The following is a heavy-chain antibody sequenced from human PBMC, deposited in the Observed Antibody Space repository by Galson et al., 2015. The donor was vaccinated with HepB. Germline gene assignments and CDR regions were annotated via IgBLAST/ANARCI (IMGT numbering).Heavy chain of an antibody. Sequence: SLRLSCAASGFTFSNNAMTWVRQAPGKGLEWVAWITGSGGNIYYADSVKGRFTISRDNSKNTLYLQMNSLRVEDTAIYYCAKVRGSGSQPFYFLGAWGQGAQVSVSS. J-gene: IGHJ5*02. CDR2: ITGSGGNI. V-gene: IGHV3-23*01. CDR1: GFTFSNNA. CDR3: AKVRGSGSQPFYFLGA. D-gene: IGHD6-25*01.